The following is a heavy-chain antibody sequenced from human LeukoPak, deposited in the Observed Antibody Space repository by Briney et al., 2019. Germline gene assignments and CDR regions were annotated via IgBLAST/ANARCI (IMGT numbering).Heavy chain of an antibody. CDR1: GFTFSNYW. V-gene: IGHV3-74*01. D-gene: IGHD6-13*01. Sequence: GGSLRLSCAASGFTFSNYWMHWVRQAPGKGLVWVSRVSSDGSSRNYAASVKGRFTISRDNAKNTLYLQMNSLRAEDTAVYYCASASSHRIAAGGDYWGQGTLVTVSS. J-gene: IGHJ4*02. CDR2: VSSDGSSR. CDR3: ASASSHRIAAGGDY.